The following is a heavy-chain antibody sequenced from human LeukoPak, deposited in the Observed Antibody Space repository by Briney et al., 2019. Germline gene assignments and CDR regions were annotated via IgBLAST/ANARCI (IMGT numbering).Heavy chain of an antibody. V-gene: IGHV1-69*02. Sequence: SVKVSCKASGGTFSSYTISWVRQAPGQGLEWMGRIIPILGIANYAQKFQGRVTITADKSTSTAYMELSSLRSEGTAVYYCARTSGSYSSDYWSQGTLVTVSS. CDR1: GGTFSSYT. D-gene: IGHD1-26*01. J-gene: IGHJ4*02. CDR2: IIPILGIA. CDR3: ARTSGSYSSDY.